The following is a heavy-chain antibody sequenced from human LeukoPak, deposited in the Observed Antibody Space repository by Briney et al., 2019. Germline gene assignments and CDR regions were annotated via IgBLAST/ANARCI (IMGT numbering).Heavy chain of an antibody. CDR2: IIPIFVTA. Sequence: ASVTVSFTASGGTFTIYAISWVRQAPGQGLEWMVGIIPIFVTANYAQKFQGRVTITTDESTSTAYMELSSLRSEDTAVYYCARDRSDWFDPWGQGTLVTVSS. V-gene: IGHV1-69*05. J-gene: IGHJ5*02. CDR3: ARDRSDWFDP. CDR1: GGTFTIYA.